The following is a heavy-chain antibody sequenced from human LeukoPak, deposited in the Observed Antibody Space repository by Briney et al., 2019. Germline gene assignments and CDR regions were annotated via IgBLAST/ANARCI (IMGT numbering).Heavy chain of an antibody. CDR3: AKHRFESGGYHSTD. D-gene: IGHD3-22*01. V-gene: IGHV3-23*01. CDR2: ISGGSGST. Sequence: GGSLRLSCAASGFTFSSYAMSWVRQAPGKGLAWVSAISGGSGSTYCADSVKGRFTISRDNSKNTLYLQMNSLRDEDTAVYYCAKHRFESGGYHSTDWGQGTLVTVSS. J-gene: IGHJ4*02. CDR1: GFTFSSYA.